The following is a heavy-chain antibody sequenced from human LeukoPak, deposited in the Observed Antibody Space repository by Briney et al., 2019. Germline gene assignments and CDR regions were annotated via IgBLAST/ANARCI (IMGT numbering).Heavy chain of an antibody. CDR1: GFTFTSSA. D-gene: IGHD2/OR15-2a*01. CDR2: IVVGSGNT. J-gene: IGHJ6*03. Sequence: ASVKVSCKASGFTFTSSAMQWVRQARGQRLEWIGWIVVGSGNTNYAQKFQERVTITRDMSTSTAYMELSSLRSEDTAVYYCARPRFPYYRLSGADYQYMDVWGKGTTVTVSS. CDR3: ARPRFPYYRLSGADYQYMDV. V-gene: IGHV1-58*02.